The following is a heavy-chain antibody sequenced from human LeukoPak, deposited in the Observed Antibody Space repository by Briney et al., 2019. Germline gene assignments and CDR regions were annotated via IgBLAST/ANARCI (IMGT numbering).Heavy chain of an antibody. Sequence: GGSLRLSCVSSGFSFSYYAMSWVRQTPGKGLEWVSAISGGGDITYYAASVTGRFTISRDNSKDTLFLQMHSLRPGDTAVYYCVREDTPATANYWGQGTLVTISS. V-gene: IGHV3-23*01. CDR2: ISGGGDIT. D-gene: IGHD2-21*02. J-gene: IGHJ4*02. CDR3: VREDTPATANY. CDR1: GFSFSYYA.